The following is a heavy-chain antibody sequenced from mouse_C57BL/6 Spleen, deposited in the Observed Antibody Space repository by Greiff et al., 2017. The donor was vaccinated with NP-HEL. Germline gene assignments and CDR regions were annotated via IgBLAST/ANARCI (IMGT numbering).Heavy chain of an antibody. D-gene: IGHD4-1*01. J-gene: IGHJ2*01. V-gene: IGHV1-50*01. CDR1: GYTFTSYW. Sequence: QVQLQQPGAELVKPGASVKLSCKASGYTFTSYWMQWVKQRPGQGLEWIGEIDPSDSYTNYNQKFKGKATLTVDTSSSTAYMQLSSLTSEDSAVYYCARRAWEDYWGQGTTLTGSS. CDR2: IDPSDSYT. CDR3: ARRAWEDY.